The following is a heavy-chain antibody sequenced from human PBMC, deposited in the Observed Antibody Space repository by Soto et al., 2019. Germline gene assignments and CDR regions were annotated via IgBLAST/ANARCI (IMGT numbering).Heavy chain of an antibody. CDR3: AKPYTAKARFAFDI. V-gene: IGHV3-53*02. D-gene: IGHD5-18*01. J-gene: IGHJ3*02. CDR2: IYSGGST. CDR1: GFTVSSNY. Sequence: EVQLVETGGGLIQPGGSLRLSCAASGFTVSSNYMSWVRQAPGKGLEWVSVIYSGGSTYYADSVKGRFTISRDNSKNTLYLQMNSLRAEDTAVYYCAKPYTAKARFAFDIWGQGTMVTVSS.